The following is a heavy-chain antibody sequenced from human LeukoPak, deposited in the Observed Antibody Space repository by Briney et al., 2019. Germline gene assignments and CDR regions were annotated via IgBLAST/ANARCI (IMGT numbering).Heavy chain of an antibody. CDR3: ARYDSRVTASTKFDY. CDR2: IYGRAST. CDR1: GYSLGKNYY. D-gene: IGHD3-3*01. V-gene: IGHV4-38-2*01. Sequence: SETLSLTCAVSGYSLGKNYYWGWIRQSPGKGLEWIGRIYGRASTSYNPSLMNRVTMSVDTSKNHFSLQLTSVTAADTAVYYCARYDSRVTASTKFDYWGPGIQLSVSS. J-gene: IGHJ4*02.